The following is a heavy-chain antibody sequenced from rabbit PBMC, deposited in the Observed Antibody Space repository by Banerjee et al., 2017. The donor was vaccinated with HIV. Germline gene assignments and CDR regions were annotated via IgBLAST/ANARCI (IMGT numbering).Heavy chain of an antibody. CDR1: GFSFSSSYY. J-gene: IGHJ3*01. Sequence: QSLEESGGDLVKPGASLTLTCTASGFSFSSSYYMCWVRQAPGKGLEWIGCIYGGDGSILYASWVNGRFTISSDNAQNTVDLQMNSLTAADTATYFCARESLIGYDLWGQGTLVTVS. CDR3: ARESLIGYDL. D-gene: IGHD6-1*01. CDR2: IYGGDGSI. V-gene: IGHV1S40*01.